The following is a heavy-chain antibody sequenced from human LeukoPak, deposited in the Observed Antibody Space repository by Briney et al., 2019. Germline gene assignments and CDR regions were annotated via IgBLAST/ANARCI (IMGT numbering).Heavy chain of an antibody. J-gene: IGHJ4*02. Sequence: GSLRLSCAASGFTFDDYTMHWVRQAPGKGLEWVSLISWDGDSTYYADSVKGRFTISRDNSKNSLYLQMNSLRTEDTALYYCARNYYDTKTYYFDYWGQGTLVTVSS. CDR1: GFTFDDYT. CDR3: ARNYYDTKTYYFDY. CDR2: ISWDGDST. D-gene: IGHD3-22*01. V-gene: IGHV3-43*01.